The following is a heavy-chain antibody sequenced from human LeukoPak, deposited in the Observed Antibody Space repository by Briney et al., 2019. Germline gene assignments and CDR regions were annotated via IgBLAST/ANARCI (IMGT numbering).Heavy chain of an antibody. Sequence: PGGSLRLSCAASGFTFRRYGMSWVRQAPGKGLEWVAFIRYDGSNKYYADSVKGRFTISRDNSKNTLYLQMNSLRAEDTAVYYCAKVLSGWSAFDYWGQGTLVTVSS. J-gene: IGHJ4*02. V-gene: IGHV3-30*02. CDR3: AKVLSGWSAFDY. CDR2: IRYDGSNK. CDR1: GFTFRRYG. D-gene: IGHD6-19*01.